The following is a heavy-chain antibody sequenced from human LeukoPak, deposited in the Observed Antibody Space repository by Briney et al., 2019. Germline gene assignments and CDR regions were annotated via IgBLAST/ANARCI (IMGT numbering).Heavy chain of an antibody. Sequence: PGGSLRLSCAASGFTFSSYEMNWVRQAPGKGLEWVSYISSSGSTIYYADSVKGRFTISRDNSKNTLYLQMNSLRAEDTAVYYCARTFWDKSNGYDYYFDYWGQGSLVTVSS. J-gene: IGHJ4*02. CDR3: ARTFWDKSNGYDYYFDY. CDR1: GFTFSSYE. D-gene: IGHD5-12*01. V-gene: IGHV3-48*03. CDR2: ISSSGSTI.